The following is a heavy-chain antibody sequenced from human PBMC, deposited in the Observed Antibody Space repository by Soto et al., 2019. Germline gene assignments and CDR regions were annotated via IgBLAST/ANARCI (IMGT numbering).Heavy chain of an antibody. D-gene: IGHD3-3*01. CDR2: ISYDGSNK. Sequence: GGSLRLSCAASGFTFSSYGMHWVRQAPGKGLEWVAVISYDGSNKYYADSVKGRFTISRDNSKNTLYLQMNSLRAEDTAVYYCPVPGLFCCWGQGTMVTVYS. CDR3: PVPGLFCC. CDR1: GFTFSSYG. J-gene: IGHJ4*02. V-gene: IGHV3-30*03.